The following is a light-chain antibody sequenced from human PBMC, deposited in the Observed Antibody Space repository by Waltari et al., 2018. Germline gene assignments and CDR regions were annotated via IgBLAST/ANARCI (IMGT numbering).Light chain of an antibody. CDR1: RRDTGGYTY. Sequence: QSALPQPASVSGSPGQSITIPCTGTRRDTGGYTYVSSDQPHPGKAPKVIIYEVRKRPSGVSHRFSGSKSGNTASLTISGLQADDEADYYCGSYTSSSSLDVVFGGGTELTVL. CDR2: EVR. V-gene: IGLV2-14*03. J-gene: IGLJ3*02. CDR3: GSYTSSSSLDVV.